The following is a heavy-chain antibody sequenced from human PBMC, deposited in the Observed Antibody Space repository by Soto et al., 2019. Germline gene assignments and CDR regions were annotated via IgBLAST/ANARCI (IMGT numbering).Heavy chain of an antibody. V-gene: IGHV3-15*01. CDR3: TTEIMATDPDY. CDR2: IKSKTDGGTK. D-gene: IGHD5-12*01. Sequence: GGSLRLSCAASGFTFSNAWMSWVRQAPGKGLEWVGRIKSKTDGGTKGYAAPVKGRFTISRDDSKNTLYLQMNSRKTEDTAVYYCTTEIMATDPDYWGQGTLVTVSS. CDR1: GFTFSNAW. J-gene: IGHJ4*02.